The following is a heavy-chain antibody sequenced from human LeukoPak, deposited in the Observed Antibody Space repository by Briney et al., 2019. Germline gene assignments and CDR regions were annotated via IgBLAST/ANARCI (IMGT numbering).Heavy chain of an antibody. J-gene: IGHJ4*02. D-gene: IGHD3-10*01. V-gene: IGHV4-59*01. Sequence: SETLPLTCTVSDGSISSYYWSWIRQPPGKGLEWIGYIYYSGSTNYNPSLKSRVTISVDTSKNQFSLKLSSVTTADTAVYYCARVLWFGETNYYFDDWGQGTLVTVSS. CDR2: IYYSGST. CDR1: DGSISSYY. CDR3: ARVLWFGETNYYFDD.